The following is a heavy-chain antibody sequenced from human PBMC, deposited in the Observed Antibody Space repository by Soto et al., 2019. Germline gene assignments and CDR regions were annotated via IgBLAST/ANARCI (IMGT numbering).Heavy chain of an antibody. CDR2: VKSKTDGGSS. J-gene: IGHJ4*01. Sequence: GGSLRLSCVASGFPFSNAWINWVRQVPGKGLEWVGRVKSKTDGGSSDYAAAEKGRFAVSRDDSRNIVYLQMNSLKIEDTGVYYCTTDSRTSLPEIRFDYWGHGTQVTVSS. D-gene: IGHD2-8*01. V-gene: IGHV3-15*07. CDR1: GFPFSNAW. CDR3: TTDSRTSLPEIRFDY.